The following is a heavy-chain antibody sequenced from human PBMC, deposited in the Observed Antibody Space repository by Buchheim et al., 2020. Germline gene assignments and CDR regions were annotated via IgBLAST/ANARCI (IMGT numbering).Heavy chain of an antibody. Sequence: EVQLVESGGGLVQPGGYLRLSCAVSGFTFSSDWTSWVRQAPGKGLEWVANIKQDGSEKYYVDSVSGRFTISRDNAKNSMYLQMKSLRAEDTAVYYCATDRAFDYWGQGTL. D-gene: IGHD3-10*01. CDR3: ATDRAFDY. J-gene: IGHJ4*02. CDR1: GFTFSSDW. CDR2: IKQDGSEK. V-gene: IGHV3-7*01.